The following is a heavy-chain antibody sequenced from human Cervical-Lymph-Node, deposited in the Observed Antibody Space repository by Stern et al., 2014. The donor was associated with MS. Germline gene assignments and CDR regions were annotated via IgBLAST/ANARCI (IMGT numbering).Heavy chain of an antibody. CDR2: IIAIFGAP. V-gene: IGHV1-69*06. CDR1: GGTFSSHA. CDR3: ARGKQWLYTTIPPFDY. D-gene: IGHD6-19*01. J-gene: IGHJ4*02. Sequence: QVQLVQSGPEVKKPGSSVKVSCKASGGTFSSHAISWVRQAPGQGLEWVGGIIAIFGAPSYSQKFQGRVTITAEQFQKQAYMELTSLRSDDTAVFYCARGKQWLYTTIPPFDYWGQGTLVIVSS.